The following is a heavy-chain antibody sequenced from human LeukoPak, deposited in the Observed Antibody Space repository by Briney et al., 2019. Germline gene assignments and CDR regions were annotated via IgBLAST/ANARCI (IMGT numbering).Heavy chain of an antibody. CDR2: INWNGGST. D-gene: IGHD2-15*01. J-gene: IGHJ6*03. CDR3: ARLSYCSGGSCYRETYYYYYMDV. V-gene: IGHV3-20*04. Sequence: GGSLRLSCAASGFTFDDYGMSWVRQAPGKGLEWVSGINWNGGSTGYADSVKGRFTISRDNAKNSLYLQMNSLRAEDTALYYCARLSYCSGGSCYRETYYYYYMDVWGKGTTVTVSS. CDR1: GFTFDDYG.